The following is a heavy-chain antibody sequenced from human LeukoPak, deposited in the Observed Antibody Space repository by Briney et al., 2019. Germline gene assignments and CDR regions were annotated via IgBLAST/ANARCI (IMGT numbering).Heavy chain of an antibody. D-gene: IGHD3-22*01. V-gene: IGHV3-30*04. CDR3: ARGSYNYYDSSGYSAFDI. J-gene: IGHJ3*02. Sequence: PGGSQRLSCAASGFTFSSYAMHWVRQAPGKGLEWVAVISYDGSNKYYADSVKGRFTISRDNAKNSLYLQMNSLRAEDTAVYYCARGSYNYYDSSGYSAFDIWGQGTMVTVSS. CDR2: ISYDGSNK. CDR1: GFTFSSYA.